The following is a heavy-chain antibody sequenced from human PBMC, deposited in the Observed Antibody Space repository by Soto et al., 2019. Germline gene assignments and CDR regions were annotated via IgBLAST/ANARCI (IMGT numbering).Heavy chain of an antibody. V-gene: IGHV4-39*01. D-gene: IGHD6-13*01. CDR3: ARPHTPGIAAAVAY. J-gene: IGHJ4*02. Sequence: PSETLSLTCTVSGGSISSSSYYWGWIRQPPGKGLEWIGSIYYSGSTYYNPSLKSRVTISVGTSKNQFSLKLSSVTAADTAVYYCARPHTPGIAAAVAYWGQGTLVTVSS. CDR2: IYYSGST. CDR1: GGSISSSSYY.